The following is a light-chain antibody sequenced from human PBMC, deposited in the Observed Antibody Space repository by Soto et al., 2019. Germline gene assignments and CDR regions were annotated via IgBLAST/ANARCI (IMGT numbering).Light chain of an antibody. CDR1: TLGHKY. V-gene: IGLV3-1*01. Sequence: SYELTQPPSVSVSPGQTASITCSGDTLGHKYACWYQQKPGQSPVLVIYQDNKRPSGIPERFSGSNSGNTATLTISGTQAMDEADYYCQAWDSSTLVFGGGTKVTVL. J-gene: IGLJ3*02. CDR3: QAWDSSTLV. CDR2: QDN.